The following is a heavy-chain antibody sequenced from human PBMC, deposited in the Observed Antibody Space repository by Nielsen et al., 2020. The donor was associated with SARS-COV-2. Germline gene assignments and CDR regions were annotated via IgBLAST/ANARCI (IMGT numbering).Heavy chain of an antibody. CDR3: ARDRGYSSWYGDYYYYGMDV. Sequence: GGSLRLSCAASGFTVSSNYMSWIRQAPGKGLEWVSYISSSSSYTNYADSVKGRFTISRDNAKNSLYLQMNSLRAEDTAVYYCARDRGYSSWYGDYYYYGMDVWGQGTTVTVSS. J-gene: IGHJ6*02. V-gene: IGHV3-11*06. D-gene: IGHD6-13*01. CDR1: GFTVSSNY. CDR2: ISSSSSYT.